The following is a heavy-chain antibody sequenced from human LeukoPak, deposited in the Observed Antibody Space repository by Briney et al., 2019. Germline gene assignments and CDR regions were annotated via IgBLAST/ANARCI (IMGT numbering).Heavy chain of an antibody. V-gene: IGHV3-23*01. J-gene: IGHJ4*02. CDR2: ITSGITT. CDR1: GFAFSSYA. D-gene: IGHD3-22*01. Sequence: GGSLRLSCAASGFAFSSYAMTWVRQAPGKGLEWVSVITSGITTFYADSVRGRFTISRDNSKNTLYLQMNSLRAEDTAVYYCAKDRSHYYDSSGSFDYWGQGTLVTVSS. CDR3: AKDRSHYYDSSGSFDY.